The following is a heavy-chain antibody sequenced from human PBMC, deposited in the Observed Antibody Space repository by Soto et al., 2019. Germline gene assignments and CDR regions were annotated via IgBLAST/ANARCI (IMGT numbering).Heavy chain of an antibody. CDR1: GASISTTYW. J-gene: IGHJ4*02. D-gene: IGHD3-9*01. Sequence: QVQLQESGPGLVKPSETLSLTCAVSGASISTTYWWSWVRQSPGKGLEWIGEIHYSGTTNYNPSLKRRVTISLAQSKNHFSLTLNSVTAADTAVYYCTRALLNSLDYWGQGALVTVSS. V-gene: IGHV4-4*02. CDR2: IHYSGTT. CDR3: TRALLNSLDY.